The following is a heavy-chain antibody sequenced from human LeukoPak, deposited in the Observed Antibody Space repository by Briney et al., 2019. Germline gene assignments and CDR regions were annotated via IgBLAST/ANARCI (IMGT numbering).Heavy chain of an antibody. CDR2: FDPGAGEI. J-gene: IGHJ4*02. Sequence: ASVKVSCKVSGDTLSELTMHWVRQAPGKGLEWMGGFDPGAGEILYAQQFQGRVTMTEDTSTDTAYMEPTSQRSEDSGVYFCAAGGSYSLLGYWGQGTLVTVSS. V-gene: IGHV1-24*01. D-gene: IGHD3-10*01. CDR3: AAGGSYSLLGY. CDR1: GDTLSELT.